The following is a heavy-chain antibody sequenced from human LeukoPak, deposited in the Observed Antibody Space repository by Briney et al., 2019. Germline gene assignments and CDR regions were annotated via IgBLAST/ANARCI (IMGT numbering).Heavy chain of an antibody. V-gene: IGHV4-61*08. Sequence: SQTLSLTCTVSGGSISSGGYYWSWIRQPPGKGLEWIGYISYSGSTNYNPSLKSRVTISIDTSKNQFSLKLSSVTAADTAVYYCARGASGYSYGWGQGTLVTVSS. CDR1: GGSISSGGYY. CDR3: ARGASGYSYG. D-gene: IGHD5-18*01. CDR2: ISYSGST. J-gene: IGHJ4*02.